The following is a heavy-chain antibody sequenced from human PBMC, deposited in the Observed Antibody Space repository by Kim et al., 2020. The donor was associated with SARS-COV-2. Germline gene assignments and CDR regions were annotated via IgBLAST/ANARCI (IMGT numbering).Heavy chain of an antibody. CDR1: GFTFSSYG. CDR3: AIILGYCSSTSCYDSFRYFDL. J-gene: IGHJ2*01. CDR2: ISYDGSNK. V-gene: IGHV3-30*03. D-gene: IGHD2-2*01. Sequence: GGSLRLSCAASGFTFSSYGMHWVRQAPGKGLEWVAVISYDGSNKYYADSVKGRFTISRDNSKNTLYLQMNSLRAEDTAVYYCAIILGYCSSTSCYDSFRYFDLWGRGTLVTVSS.